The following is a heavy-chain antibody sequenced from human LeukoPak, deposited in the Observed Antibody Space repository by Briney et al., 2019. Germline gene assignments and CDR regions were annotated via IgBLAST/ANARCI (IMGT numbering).Heavy chain of an antibody. J-gene: IGHJ4*02. CDR1: GFTFSDYY. CDR3: ARDRLGDYDHSGYYDK. Sequence: GSLRLSGAASGFTFSDYYMSWLRQAPGKGLEWVAYICDSGRTVYYADSVKGRFTISRDNAKNSVYLQMNNLRAEDTAVYYCARDRLGDYDHSGYYDKWGQGTLVTVSS. CDR2: ICDSGRTV. V-gene: IGHV3-11*01. D-gene: IGHD3-22*01.